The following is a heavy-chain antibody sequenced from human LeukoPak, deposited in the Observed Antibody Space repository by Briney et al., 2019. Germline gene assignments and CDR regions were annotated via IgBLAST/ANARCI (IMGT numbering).Heavy chain of an antibody. J-gene: IGHJ4*02. CDR1: GGSISSYY. CDR3: ARGGYSYGYSPYY. CDR2: IYYSGST. D-gene: IGHD5-18*01. Sequence: PSETLSLTCTVSGGSISSYYWSWIRQPPGKGLEWIGYIYYSGSTNYNPSLKSRVTISVDTSKNQFSLKLSSVTAADTAVYYCARGGYSYGYSPYYWGQGTLVTVSS. V-gene: IGHV4-59*01.